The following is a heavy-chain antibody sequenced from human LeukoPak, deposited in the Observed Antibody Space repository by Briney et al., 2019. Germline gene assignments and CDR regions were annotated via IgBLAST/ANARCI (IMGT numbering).Heavy chain of an antibody. CDR1: GFTFGGYA. V-gene: IGHV3-49*04. CDR3: TRDAPSYSSSWYYFDY. D-gene: IGHD6-13*01. CDR2: ISGKAYGGTQ. J-gene: IGHJ4*02. Sequence: PGGYLRLSCTASGFTFGGYAMSWVRQAPGKGLEWVGFISGKAYGGTQEYAASVKGRFTISRDDSKSIDYLQMNSLKIEDTAVYYCTRDAPSYSSSWYYFDYWGQGTLVTVSS.